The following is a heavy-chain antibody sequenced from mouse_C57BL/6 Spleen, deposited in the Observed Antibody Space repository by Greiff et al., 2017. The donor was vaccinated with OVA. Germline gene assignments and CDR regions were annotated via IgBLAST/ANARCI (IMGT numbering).Heavy chain of an antibody. CDR2: SRHKANDYTT. Sequence: DVLLVESGGGLVQSGRSLRLSCATSGFTFSDFYMEWVRQAPGKGLEWIAASRHKANDYTTEYSASVKGRFIVSRDTSQSILYLQMNALRAEDTAVYYCARDAYGYDDYAMDYWGQGTSVTVSS. J-gene: IGHJ4*01. D-gene: IGHD2-2*01. CDR1: GFTFSDFY. V-gene: IGHV7-1*01. CDR3: ARDAYGYDDYAMDY.